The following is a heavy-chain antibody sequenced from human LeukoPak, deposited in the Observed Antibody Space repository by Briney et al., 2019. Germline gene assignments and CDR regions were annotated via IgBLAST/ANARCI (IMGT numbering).Heavy chain of an antibody. CDR1: GLTFSNYA. V-gene: IGHV3-23*01. J-gene: IGHJ3*02. CDR2: IRGSGGST. CDR3: AATYYDFWSGSNI. D-gene: IGHD3-3*01. Sequence: GGSLRLSCAVSGLTFSNYAMRWVRQAPGKGLEWVSAIRGSGGSTYYADSVKGRFTISRDNSKNTLYLQMNSLRAEDTAVYYCAATYYDFWSGSNIWGQGTMVTVSS.